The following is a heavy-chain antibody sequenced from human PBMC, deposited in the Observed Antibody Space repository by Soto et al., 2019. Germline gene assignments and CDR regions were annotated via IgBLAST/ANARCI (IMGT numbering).Heavy chain of an antibody. D-gene: IGHD2-8*01. CDR1: GGTFSSYA. CDR2: IIPIFGTA. CDR3: ARAGYCTNGVCYPEDGDYDD. J-gene: IGHJ4*02. Sequence: QVQLVQSGAEVKKPGSSVKVSCKASGGTFSSYAISWVRQAPGQGLEWMGGIIPIFGTANYAQKFQGRVTITADESTSTAYMELSSLRSEDTAVYYCARAGYCTNGVCYPEDGDYDDWGQGTLVTVSS. V-gene: IGHV1-69*01.